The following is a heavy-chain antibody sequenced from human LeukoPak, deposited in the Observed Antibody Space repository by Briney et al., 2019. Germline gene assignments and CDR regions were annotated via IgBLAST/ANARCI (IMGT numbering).Heavy chain of an antibody. CDR3: ARDDLSGSYYLNHLDWFDP. J-gene: IGHJ5*02. Sequence: SETLSLTCTVSGGSISSSSYYWGWIRQPPGKGLEWIGSIYYSGSTYYNPSLKSRVTISVDTSKNQFSLKLSSVTAADTAEYYCARDDLSGSYYLNHLDWFDPWGQGTLVTVSS. CDR2: IYYSGST. V-gene: IGHV4-39*07. CDR1: GGSISSSSYY. D-gene: IGHD3-10*01.